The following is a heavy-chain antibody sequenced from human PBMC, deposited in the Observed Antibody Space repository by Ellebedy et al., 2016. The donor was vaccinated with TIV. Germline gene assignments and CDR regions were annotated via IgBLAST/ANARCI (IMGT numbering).Heavy chain of an antibody. J-gene: IGHJ4*02. CDR1: GYDFITFV. V-gene: IGHV1-18*01. CDR3: TRDYIVGTTIGY. Sequence: AASVKVSCKASGYDFITFVIGWVRQAPGQGLEWMRWIIAYNGHTNYAEKLQGRVTMTTDTSTSTAHMELRDLTSGDTAVYYCTRDYIVGTTIGYWGQGTLVTVSS. CDR2: IIAYNGHT. D-gene: IGHD1-26*01.